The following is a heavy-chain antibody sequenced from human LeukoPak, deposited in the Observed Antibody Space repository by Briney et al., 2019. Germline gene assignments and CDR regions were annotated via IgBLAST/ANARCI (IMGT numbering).Heavy chain of an antibody. CDR1: GGSFSGYY. J-gene: IGHJ6*03. V-gene: IGHV4-34*01. CDR3: AKGLDLGGYSYGYTAMIRAHYYYYMDV. D-gene: IGHD5-18*01. Sequence: SETLSLTCAVYGGSFSGYYWSWIRQPPGKGLEWIGEINHSGSTNYNPSLKSRVTISVDTSKNQFSLKLSSVTAADTAVYYCAKGLDLGGYSYGYTAMIRAHYYYYMDVWGKGTTVTVSS. CDR2: INHSGST.